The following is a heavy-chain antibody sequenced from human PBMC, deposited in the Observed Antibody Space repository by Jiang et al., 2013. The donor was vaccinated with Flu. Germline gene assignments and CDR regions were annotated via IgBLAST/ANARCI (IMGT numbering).Heavy chain of an antibody. D-gene: IGHD2-15*01. Sequence: GSGLVKPSQTLSLTCAVSGDSISSGTYSWNWIRQPPGKGLELIGYIFHNGNTYYNPSLKSRVTVSVDTSKNQLSLKLTSVTAADTAVYFCARQGEHCDGGSCHPPVFWGQGTLVTVSS. V-gene: IGHV4-30-2*01. J-gene: IGHJ4*02. CDR1: GDSISSGTYS. CDR2: IFHNGNT. CDR3: ARQGEHCDGGSCHPPVF.